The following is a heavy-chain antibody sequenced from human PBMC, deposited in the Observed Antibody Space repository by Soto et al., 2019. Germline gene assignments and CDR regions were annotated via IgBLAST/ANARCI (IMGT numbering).Heavy chain of an antibody. D-gene: IGHD5-18*01. CDR2: ISSRSSYI. J-gene: IGHJ4*02. CDR3: ARDQPGYSYGYGLGY. CDR1: GFTFISYS. Sequence: EVQLVESGGGLVKPGGSLRLSCAASGFTFISYSMNWVRQAPGKWLEWVSSISSRSSYIYYADSVQGRFTISRDNAKNSLYLQMNSLRAEDTAVYYCARDQPGYSYGYGLGYWGQGTLVTVS. V-gene: IGHV3-21*01.